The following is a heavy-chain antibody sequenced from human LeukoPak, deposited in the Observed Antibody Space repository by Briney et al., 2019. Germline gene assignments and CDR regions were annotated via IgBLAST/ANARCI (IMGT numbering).Heavy chain of an antibody. V-gene: IGHV1-69*13. CDR1: GGTFSSYA. D-gene: IGHD2-2*01. J-gene: IGHJ5*02. Sequence: PVKVSCKASGGTFSSYAISWVRQAPGQGLEWMGGIIPIFGTANYAQKFQGRVTITADESTSTAYMELSSLRSEDTAVYYCARCPIVVVPAAIGGGFQDWFDPWGQGTLVTVSS. CDR2: IIPIFGTA. CDR3: ARCPIVVVPAAIGGGFQDWFDP.